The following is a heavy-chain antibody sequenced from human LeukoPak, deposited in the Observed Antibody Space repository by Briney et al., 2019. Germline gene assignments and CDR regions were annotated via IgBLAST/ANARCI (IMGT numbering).Heavy chain of an antibody. Sequence: QTGGSLRLSCAASGFTFSSYWMHWVRQAPGKGLVWVSRINRDWSSTGYADSVKGRFTISRDNAKNTLYLQMNSLRAEDTAVYYCARDYYSSGDLWGQGTLVTVSS. CDR2: INRDWSST. CDR1: GFTFSSYW. D-gene: IGHD6-19*01. V-gene: IGHV3-74*01. CDR3: ARDYYSSGDL. J-gene: IGHJ5*02.